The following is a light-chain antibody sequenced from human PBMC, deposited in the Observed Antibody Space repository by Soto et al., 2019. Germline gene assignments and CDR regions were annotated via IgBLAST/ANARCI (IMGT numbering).Light chain of an antibody. J-gene: IGKJ3*01. CDR3: QRFYSLPLT. Sequence: DIVMTQSPDSLAVSLGERATINCKSSQSVLYNSNNKNHLAWYQQKPGQPPKLLIYWASTRESGVPDRFSGSGSGTDFSLTISRLQAEDVAVYYCQRFYSLPLTFGPGTKVDI. CDR2: WAS. V-gene: IGKV4-1*01. CDR1: QSVLYNSNNKNH.